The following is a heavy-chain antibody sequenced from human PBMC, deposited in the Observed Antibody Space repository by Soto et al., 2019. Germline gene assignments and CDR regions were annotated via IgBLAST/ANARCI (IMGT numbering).Heavy chain of an antibody. D-gene: IGHD6-13*01. CDR1: GGTFSSYT. Sequence: SVKVSFKASGGTFSSYTISWVRQAPGQGLEWMGRIIPILGITNYAQKLQGRVTMTADTSTSTAYMELRSLRSDDTAVYYCARVALYSSSWYGMDVWGQGTTVTVSS. V-gene: IGHV1-69*02. CDR2: IIPILGIT. J-gene: IGHJ6*01. CDR3: ARVALYSSSWYGMDV.